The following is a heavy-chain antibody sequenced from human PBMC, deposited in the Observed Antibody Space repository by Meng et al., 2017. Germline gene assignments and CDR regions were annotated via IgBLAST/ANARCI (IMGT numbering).Heavy chain of an antibody. J-gene: IGHJ4*02. Sequence: SVKVSCKASGGTFSSYAISWVRQAPGQGLEWMGGIIPIFGTANYAQKFQGRVTITADESTSTAYMELGSLRSEDTAVYYCARDGGSGSGWYKANYWGQGTLVTVSS. D-gene: IGHD6-19*01. V-gene: IGHV1-69*13. CDR1: GGTFSSYA. CDR2: IIPIFGTA. CDR3: ARDGGSGSGWYKANY.